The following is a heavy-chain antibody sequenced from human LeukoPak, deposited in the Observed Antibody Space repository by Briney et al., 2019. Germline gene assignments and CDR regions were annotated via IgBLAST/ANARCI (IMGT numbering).Heavy chain of an antibody. Sequence: GSLRLSCAASGFSFSSYSMNWVRQAPGKGLEWVSYISTGSSTIYYADSVKGRFTISRDNAENSLFLRMNSLRAEDTAVYYCARAGTALDYWGQGTLVTVSS. CDR2: ISTGSSTI. V-gene: IGHV3-48*04. CDR1: GFSFSSYS. J-gene: IGHJ4*02. CDR3: ARAGTALDY. D-gene: IGHD2-21*02.